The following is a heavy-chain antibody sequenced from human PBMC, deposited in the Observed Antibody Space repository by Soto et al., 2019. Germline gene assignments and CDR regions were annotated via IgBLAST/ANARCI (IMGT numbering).Heavy chain of an antibody. D-gene: IGHD3-3*01. CDR1: GFTFSSYA. CDR2: ISGSGGST. CDR3: AKREKRFLEWLPHYYFVY. Sequence: PGGSLRLSCAASGFTFSSYAMSWVRQAPGKGLEWVSAISGSGGSTYYADSVKGRFTISRDNSKNTLYLQMNSLRAEDTAVYYCAKREKRFLEWLPHYYFVYWGQGTLVTVSS. V-gene: IGHV3-23*01. J-gene: IGHJ4*02.